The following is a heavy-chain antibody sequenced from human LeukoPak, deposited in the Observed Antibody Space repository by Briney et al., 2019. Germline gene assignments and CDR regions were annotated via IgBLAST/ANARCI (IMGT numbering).Heavy chain of an antibody. V-gene: IGHV3-30*04. D-gene: IGHD3-22*01. CDR1: GFTFSSYA. Sequence: GGSLRLSCAASGFTFSSYAMHWVRQAPGKGLEWVAVISYDGSNKYYADSVKGRFTISRDNSKNALYLQMNSLRAEDTAVYYCARDYYDSSGYYYLRHYYYYYMDVWGKGTTVTVSS. CDR2: ISYDGSNK. J-gene: IGHJ6*03. CDR3: ARDYYDSSGYYYLRHYYYYYMDV.